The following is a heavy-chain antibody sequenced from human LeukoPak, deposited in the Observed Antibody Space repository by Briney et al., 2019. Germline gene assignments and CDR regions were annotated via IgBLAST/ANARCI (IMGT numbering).Heavy chain of an antibody. Sequence: GGSLRLSCAASGFTFSSYGMHWVRQAPGKGLEWVAVIWYDGSNKYYADSVKGRFTISRDNSKNTLYLQMNSLRAEDTAVYYCAREGRAAAGASHPGAFDIWGQGTMVTVSS. CDR3: AREGRAAAGASHPGAFDI. V-gene: IGHV3-33*01. J-gene: IGHJ3*02. CDR2: IWYDGSNK. CDR1: GFTFSSYG. D-gene: IGHD6-13*01.